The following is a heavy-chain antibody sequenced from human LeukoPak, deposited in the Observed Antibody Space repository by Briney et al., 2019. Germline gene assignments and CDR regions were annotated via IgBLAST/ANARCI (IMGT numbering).Heavy chain of an antibody. V-gene: IGHV1-18*01. Sequence: ASVKVSCKASGYTSTSYGISWVRQAPGQGLEWMGWISAYNGNTNYAQKLRGRVTMTTDTSTSTAYMELRSLRSDDTAVYYCARGISGYDFWSGYYSWSMDVWGQGTTVTVSS. J-gene: IGHJ6*02. CDR3: ARGISGYDFWSGYYSWSMDV. D-gene: IGHD3-3*01. CDR2: ISAYNGNT. CDR1: GYTSTSYG.